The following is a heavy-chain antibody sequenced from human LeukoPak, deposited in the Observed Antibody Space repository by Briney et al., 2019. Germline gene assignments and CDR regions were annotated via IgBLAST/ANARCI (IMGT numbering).Heavy chain of an antibody. CDR2: ISSSGSPR. CDR1: GFIFSSYE. Sequence: PGGSLRLSCAASGFIFSSYEMNWVRQAPGKGLEWVSYISSSGSPRHYADSVKGRFTISRDNAKNSLYLQMNSLRAEGTAVYYCARVGQQLADYWGQGTLVTVSS. D-gene: IGHD6-13*01. J-gene: IGHJ4*02. V-gene: IGHV3-48*03. CDR3: ARVGQQLADY.